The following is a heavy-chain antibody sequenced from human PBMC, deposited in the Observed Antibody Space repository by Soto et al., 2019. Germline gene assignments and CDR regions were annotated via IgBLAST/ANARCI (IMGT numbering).Heavy chain of an antibody. V-gene: IGHV3-15*07. Sequence: GGSLSLSCAASGLSFSNAGMNWVRQAQEKGMEWVGRIKSKTDGGTTDYAAPVKGRFTISRDDSKNTLYLHMNSLKTEDTAVYYCTTARGIVGPINDYWGQGTLLTVSS. CDR1: GLSFSNAG. D-gene: IGHD1-26*01. J-gene: IGHJ4*02. CDR3: TTARGIVGPINDY. CDR2: IKSKTDGGTT.